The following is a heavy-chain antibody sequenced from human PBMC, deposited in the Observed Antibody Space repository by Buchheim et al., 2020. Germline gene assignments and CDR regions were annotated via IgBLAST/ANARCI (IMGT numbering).Heavy chain of an antibody. V-gene: IGHV4-59*01. D-gene: IGHD1-26*01. CDR1: GGSISSYY. CDR3: ARDRVVGQTTYSDY. Sequence: QVQLQESGPGLVKPSETLSLTCSVSGGSISSYYWSWMRQPPGRGLEWIGYMSDSGRTNHNPSLKSRVTMSVDKSKNQFSLKLTSVTAADTGVYYCARDRVVGQTTYSDYWGQGTL. CDR2: MSDSGRT. J-gene: IGHJ4*02.